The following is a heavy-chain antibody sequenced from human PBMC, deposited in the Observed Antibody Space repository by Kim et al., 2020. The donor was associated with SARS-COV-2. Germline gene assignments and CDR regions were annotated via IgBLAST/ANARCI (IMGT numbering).Heavy chain of an antibody. J-gene: IGHJ3*02. CDR3: ARWGADAFDI. CDR2: ST. D-gene: IGHD1-26*01. Sequence: STNHTPPLKSRVTISVDTSKNPFSLKLSSVTAADTAVYYCARWGADAFDIWGQGTMVTVSS. V-gene: IGHV4-59*01.